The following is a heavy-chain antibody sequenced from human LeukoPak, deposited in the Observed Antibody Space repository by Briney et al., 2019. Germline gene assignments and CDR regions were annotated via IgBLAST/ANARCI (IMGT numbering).Heavy chain of an antibody. CDR1: GFTFSSYA. CDR2: ISYDGSNK. CDR3: ARLIVATRGDY. Sequence: GGSLRLSCAASGFTFSSYAMHWVRQAPGKGLEWVAVISYDGSNKYYADSVKGRFTISRDNSKNTLYLQMNSLRAEDTAMYYCARLIVATRGDYWGQGTLVTVSS. D-gene: IGHD5-12*01. J-gene: IGHJ4*02. V-gene: IGHV3-30-3*01.